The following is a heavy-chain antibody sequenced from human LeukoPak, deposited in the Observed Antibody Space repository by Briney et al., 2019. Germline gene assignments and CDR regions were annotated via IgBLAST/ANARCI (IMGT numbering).Heavy chain of an antibody. CDR3: ARVGGYSSSWYQD. CDR2: ISSNGGST. J-gene: IGHJ4*02. CDR1: GFTFSSYA. Sequence: GGSLRLSCAASGFTFSSYAMHWVRQAPGKGLEYVSAISSNGGSTYYANSVKGRFTISRDNSKNTLYLHMGSLRAEDMAVYYCARVGGYSSSWYQDWGQGTLVTVSS. V-gene: IGHV3-64*01. D-gene: IGHD6-13*01.